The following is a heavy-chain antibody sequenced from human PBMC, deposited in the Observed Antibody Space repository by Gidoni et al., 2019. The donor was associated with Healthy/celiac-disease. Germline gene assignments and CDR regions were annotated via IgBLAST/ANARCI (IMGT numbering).Heavy chain of an antibody. D-gene: IGHD6-19*01. CDR2: IWYDGSNK. J-gene: IGHJ4*02. Sequence: QVQLVESGGGVVQPGRSLRLSCAASGFTFSSYGMHWVRQAPGKGLEWVAVIWYDGSNKYYADSVKGRFTISRDNSKNTLYLQMNSLRAEDTAVYYCASAGSGVAVAGTGGAPPPYWGQGTLVTVSS. CDR3: ASAGSGVAVAGTGGAPPPY. CDR1: GFTFSSYG. V-gene: IGHV3-33*01.